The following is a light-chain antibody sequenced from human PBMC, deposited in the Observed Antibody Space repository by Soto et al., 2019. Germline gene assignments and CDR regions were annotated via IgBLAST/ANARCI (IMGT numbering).Light chain of an antibody. J-gene: IGKJ2*01. V-gene: IGKV4-1*01. CDR2: WAS. CDR3: QQYYSTLPYT. Sequence: DIVMTQSPDSLAVSLGERATINCKYSQSVLYSSNNKNYLAWYQQKPGQPPKLLIYWASTRESGVPDRFSGSGSGTDFTLTISSLQAEDVAVYYCQQYYSTLPYTFGQGTKLEIK. CDR1: QSVLYSSNNKNY.